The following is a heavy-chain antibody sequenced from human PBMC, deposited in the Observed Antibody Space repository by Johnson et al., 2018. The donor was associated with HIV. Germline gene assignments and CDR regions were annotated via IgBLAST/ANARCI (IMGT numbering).Heavy chain of an antibody. D-gene: IGHD3-22*01. CDR2: ILYDGSNK. V-gene: IGHV3-30-3*01. CDR3: ARGYYYDSSGSDDAFDI. J-gene: IGHJ3*02. Sequence: QEQLVESGGGVAQPGRSLRLSCAASGFTFSFYAMHWVRQAPGKGLEWVALILYDGSNKYYADSVKGRFTISRDNSKNTLSLQMNSLRAEDTAVYYCARGYYYDSSGSDDAFDIWGQGTMVTVSS. CDR1: GFTFSFYA.